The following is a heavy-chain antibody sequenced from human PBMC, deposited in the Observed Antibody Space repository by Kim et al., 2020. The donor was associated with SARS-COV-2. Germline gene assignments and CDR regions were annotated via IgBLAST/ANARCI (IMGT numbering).Heavy chain of an antibody. CDR3: ARNNDGSGSDYKRHYY. V-gene: IGHV4-39*07. D-gene: IGHD3-10*01. Sequence: SETLSLTCTVSGGSISSSSYYWGWIRQPKGKGLEWIGSIYYSGSTYYNPSLKSRVTISVDTSKNQYSLKLSPVTAADTAVYYCARNNDGSGSDYKRHYY. CDR2: IYYSGST. J-gene: IGHJ6*01. CDR1: GGSISSSSYY.